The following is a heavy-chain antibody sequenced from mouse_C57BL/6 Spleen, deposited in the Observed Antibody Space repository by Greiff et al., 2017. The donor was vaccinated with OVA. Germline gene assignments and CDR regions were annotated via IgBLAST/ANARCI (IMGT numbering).Heavy chain of an antibody. Sequence: QVQLQQPGAELVMPGASVKLSCKASGYTFTSYWMHWVKQRPGQGLEWIGEIDPSDSYTNYNQKFKGKSTLTVDTSSSTAYMQLSSLTSEDSAVYYCARSLNYYGSSFDYWGQGTTLTVSS. CDR2: IDPSDSYT. J-gene: IGHJ2*01. CDR1: GYTFTSYW. CDR3: ARSLNYYGSSFDY. V-gene: IGHV1-69*01. D-gene: IGHD1-1*01.